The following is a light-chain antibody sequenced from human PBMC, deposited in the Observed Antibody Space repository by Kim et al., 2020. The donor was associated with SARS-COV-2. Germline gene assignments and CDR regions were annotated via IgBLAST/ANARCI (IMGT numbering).Light chain of an antibody. J-gene: IGKJ2*01. CDR3: QQYGSSPRYT. CDR1: QSVSSSY. CDR2: GAS. V-gene: IGKV3-20*01. Sequence: SLGEMATLSCRASQSVSSSYLAWYQQKPGQAPRLRIYGASSRATGIPDRFSGSGSGTDFTLTISRLEPEDFAVYYCQQYGSSPRYTFGQGTKLEI.